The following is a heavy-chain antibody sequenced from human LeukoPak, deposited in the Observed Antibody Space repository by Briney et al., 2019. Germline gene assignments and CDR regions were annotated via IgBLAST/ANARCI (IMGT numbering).Heavy chain of an antibody. D-gene: IGHD4-23*01. V-gene: IGHV1-8*01. CDR2: MDPNSGNT. J-gene: IGHJ1*01. CDR1: GYTFTSYD. Sequence: ASVKVSCKASGYTFTSYDINWVRQATGQGLEWMGWMDPNSGNTGYAQKFQGRVTMARNTSISTAYMELSSLRSEDTAVYYCARAGRSMGVVSLDGYWGHGTLVTVSS. CDR3: ARAGRSMGVVSLDGY.